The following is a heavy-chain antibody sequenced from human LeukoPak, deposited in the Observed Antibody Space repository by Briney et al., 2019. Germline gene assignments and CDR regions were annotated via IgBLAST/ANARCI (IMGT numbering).Heavy chain of an antibody. CDR3: ARVLHKRNYDSTTYYGY. CDR1: GFTVSSNY. D-gene: IGHD3-22*01. J-gene: IGHJ4*02. V-gene: IGHV3-66*01. Sequence: GGSLRLSCAASGFTVSSNYMSWVRQAPGKGLEWVSVIYSGGRTYYADSVKGRFTISRDNSKNTLYLQMNSLRAEDTAVYYCARVLHKRNYDSTTYYGYWGQGTLVTVSS. CDR2: IYSGGRT.